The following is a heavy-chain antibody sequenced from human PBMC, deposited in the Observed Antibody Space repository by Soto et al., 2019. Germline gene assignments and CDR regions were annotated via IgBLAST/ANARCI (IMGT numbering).Heavy chain of an antibody. CDR2: MNPYNGNT. Sequence: ASVKVSCKASGYTFTTYDIHWVRQVTGQGLEWMGWMNPYNGNTGSTQKFQGRVTMTRNTSMSTVYMELTSLRSEDTAVYYCARRKERSGPHYFDYWGQGSLVTVSS. D-gene: IGHD6-25*01. CDR1: GYTFTTYD. V-gene: IGHV1-8*01. CDR3: ARRKERSGPHYFDY. J-gene: IGHJ4*02.